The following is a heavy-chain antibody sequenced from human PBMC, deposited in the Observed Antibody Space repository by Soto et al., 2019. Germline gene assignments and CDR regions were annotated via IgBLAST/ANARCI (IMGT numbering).Heavy chain of an antibody. V-gene: IGHV3-72*01. Sequence: EVQLVESGGGLVQSGGSLRLSCTASGFSVSDHFMDWVRQTPGKGLEWIGQITNRATGDTTFYAASVKGRFTVSKDESRNSLYLQLNSLKTEATAVYYCASSITQMLTDWGQGTLVAVAS. CDR3: ASSITQMLTD. CDR1: GFSVSDHF. D-gene: IGHD1-20*01. J-gene: IGHJ4*02. CDR2: ITNRATGDTT.